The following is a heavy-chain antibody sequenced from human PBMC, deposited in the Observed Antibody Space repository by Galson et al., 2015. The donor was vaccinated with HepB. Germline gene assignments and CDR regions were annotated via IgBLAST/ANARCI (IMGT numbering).Heavy chain of an antibody. CDR2: IYSGGST. J-gene: IGHJ4*02. CDR1: GFTVSSNY. V-gene: IGHV3-53*01. D-gene: IGHD1-26*01. Sequence: SLRLSCAASGFTVSSNYMSWVRQAPGKGLEWVSVIYSGGSTYYADSVKGRFTISRDNSKNTLYLQMNSLRAEDTAVYYCARGNSGSYFDPVGYWGQGTLVTVSS. CDR3: ARGNSGSYFDPVGY.